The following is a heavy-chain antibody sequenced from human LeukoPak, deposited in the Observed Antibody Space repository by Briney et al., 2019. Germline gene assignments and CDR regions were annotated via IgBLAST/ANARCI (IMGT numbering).Heavy chain of an antibody. CDR3: TLAGNYRFDY. V-gene: IGHV3-74*01. J-gene: IGHJ4*02. Sequence: GGSLRLSCAGSGFAFSSSWMHWVRQTPGKGLVWVSRMNSDGTTTDYADSVKGRFTISRDNARNTLYLQLNSLTVEDTAVYYCTLAGNYRFDYWGQGTLVTVSP. CDR1: GFAFSSSW. CDR2: MNSDGTTT. D-gene: IGHD3-16*02.